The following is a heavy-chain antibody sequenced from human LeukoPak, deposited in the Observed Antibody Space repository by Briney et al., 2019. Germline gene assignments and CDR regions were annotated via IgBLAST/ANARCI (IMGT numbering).Heavy chain of an antibody. V-gene: IGHV4-59*01. CDR1: GGSISSYY. D-gene: IGHD3-22*01. CDR2: IYYSGST. J-gene: IGHJ5*02. CDR3: ARQDSSGYFNWFDP. Sequence: SETLSLTCTVSGGSISSYYWSWIRQPSGKGLEWIGYIYYSGSTNYNPSLKSRVTISVDTSKNQFSLKLSSVTAADTAVCYCARQDSSGYFNWFDPWGQGTLVTVSS.